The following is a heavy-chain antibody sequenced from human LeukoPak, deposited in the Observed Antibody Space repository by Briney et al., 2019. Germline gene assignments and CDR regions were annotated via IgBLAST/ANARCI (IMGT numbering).Heavy chain of an antibody. CDR2: IISKTDGGTT. J-gene: IGHJ4*02. CDR1: EFAFSDAW. CDR3: AKYSSGSFDY. D-gene: IGHD6-19*01. V-gene: IGHV3-15*01. Sequence: GGSLRLSCVASEFAFSDAWMNWVRQAPGKGLEWVGRIISKTDGGTTDYAAPVKGRFTISRDDSKNTLFLQMSSLKTEDTAVYYCAKYSSGSFDYWGQGTLVTVSS.